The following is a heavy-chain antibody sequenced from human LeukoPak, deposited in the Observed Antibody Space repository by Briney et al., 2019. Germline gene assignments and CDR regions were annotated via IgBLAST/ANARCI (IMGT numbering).Heavy chain of an antibody. D-gene: IGHD3-22*01. Sequence: GRSLRLSCAASGFTFDDYAMHWVRQAPGKGLEWVSGISWNSGSIGYADSVKGRFTISRDNAKNSLYLQMNSLRAEDTALYYCAKGPLYDSSGYLDYWGQGTLVTVSS. CDR2: ISWNSGSI. J-gene: IGHJ4*02. CDR1: GFTFDDYA. V-gene: IGHV3-9*01. CDR3: AKGPLYDSSGYLDY.